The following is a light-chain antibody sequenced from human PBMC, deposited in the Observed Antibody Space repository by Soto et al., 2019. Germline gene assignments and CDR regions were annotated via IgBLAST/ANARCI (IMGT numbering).Light chain of an antibody. CDR2: DAS. J-gene: IGKJ4*01. CDR3: QQHDDFPLT. V-gene: IGKV1-33*01. Sequence: DLQMTQSPFFLSASVGDRVTITCQASQDINIYLNWYQQKPGKAPKLLIYDASNLQTGVPSRFSGSGSGTDFSFTISSLQPEDLATYFCQQHDDFPLTFGGGTKVEI. CDR1: QDINIY.